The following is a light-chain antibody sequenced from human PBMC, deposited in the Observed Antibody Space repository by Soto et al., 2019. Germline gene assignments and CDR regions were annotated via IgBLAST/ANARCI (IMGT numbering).Light chain of an antibody. CDR2: DAS. CDR3: QQRSNWIT. CDR1: QSVSSY. V-gene: IGKV3-11*01. J-gene: IGKJ5*01. Sequence: EIVLTQSPATLSLSSGERATLSCRASQSVSSYLAWYQQKPGQAPRLLIYDASNRATGIPARFSGSGSGTDFPLTISSLEPEDFAVYYCQQRSNWITFGQGTRLEIK.